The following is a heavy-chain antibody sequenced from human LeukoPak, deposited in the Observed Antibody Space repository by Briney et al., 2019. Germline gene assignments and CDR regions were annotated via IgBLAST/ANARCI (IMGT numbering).Heavy chain of an antibody. D-gene: IGHD6-19*01. CDR3: ARSRIAVTKGGFFPNYYFDY. Sequence: ASVKVSCKASGYTFTGYYMHWVRQAPGQGLEWMGRINPNSGGTNYAQKFQGRVTMTRDTSISTAYMELSRLRCDDTAVYYCARSRIAVTKGGFFPNYYFDYWGQGTLVTVSS. V-gene: IGHV1-2*06. J-gene: IGHJ4*02. CDR1: GYTFTGYY. CDR2: INPNSGGT.